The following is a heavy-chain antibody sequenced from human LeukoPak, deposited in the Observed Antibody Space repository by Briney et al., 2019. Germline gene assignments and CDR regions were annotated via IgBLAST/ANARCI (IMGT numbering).Heavy chain of an antibody. V-gene: IGHV3-23*01. CDR3: TKAVGGGRDAYDI. J-gene: IGHJ3*02. CDR1: GFSFGRHA. CDR2: IFDSGAPT. Sequence: GGSLRLSCVASGFSFGRHAMNWVREAPGKGLEWVSSIFDSGAPTYYADSVKGRFTISRDNSKNTVYVQMESLRAEDTAIYYCTKAVGGGRDAYDIWGQGTMVTVSS. D-gene: IGHD3-16*01.